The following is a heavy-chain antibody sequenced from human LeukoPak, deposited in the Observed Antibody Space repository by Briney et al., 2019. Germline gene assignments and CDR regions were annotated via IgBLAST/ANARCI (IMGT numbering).Heavy chain of an antibody. J-gene: IGHJ4*02. D-gene: IGHD2-2*01. CDR3: VRDKLGYCSSITCSDFDY. CDR1: GFTFSRYW. CDR2: IKQDGSEK. Sequence: GGSLRLSCAASGFTFSRYWMSWVRQAPGKGLEWVANIKQDGSEKFYVDSVRGRFTISRDNAKNSLYLQMNSLRAEDTAVYYCVRDKLGYCSSITCSDFDYWGQGTLVTVSS. V-gene: IGHV3-7*03.